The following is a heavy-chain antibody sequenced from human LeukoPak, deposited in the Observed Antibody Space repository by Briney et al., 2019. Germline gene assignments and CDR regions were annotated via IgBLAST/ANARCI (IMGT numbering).Heavy chain of an antibody. D-gene: IGHD3-10*01. V-gene: IGHV4-39*01. CDR3: ARRLRHAFDI. CDR1: GGSMSSSSYY. CDR2: IYYTGST. J-gene: IGHJ3*02. Sequence: PSETLSLTCTVSGGSMSSSSYYWGWSRQQRGKGLEWTGSIYYTGSTYYNPPLKTRVTISVDTSTNQLSLKLSSVTAADTAVYFCARRLRHAFDIWGQGTMVTVS.